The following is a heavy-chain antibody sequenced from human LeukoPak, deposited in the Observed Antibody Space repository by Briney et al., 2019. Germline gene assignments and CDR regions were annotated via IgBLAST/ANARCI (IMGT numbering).Heavy chain of an antibody. D-gene: IGHD6-13*01. CDR3: AALGFSSSWYGVPFDY. CDR2: IYHSGST. Sequence: SETLSLTCAVSGGSISSSNWWSWVCQPPGKGLEWIGKIYHSGSTNYNPSLKSRVTISVDKSKNQFSLKLSSVTAADTAVYYCAALGFSSSWYGVPFDYWGQGTLVTVSS. CDR1: GGSISSSNW. V-gene: IGHV4-4*02. J-gene: IGHJ4*02.